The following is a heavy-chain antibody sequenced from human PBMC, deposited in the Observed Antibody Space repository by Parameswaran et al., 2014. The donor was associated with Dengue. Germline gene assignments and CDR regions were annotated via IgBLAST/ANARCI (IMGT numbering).Heavy chain of an antibody. Sequence: VRQAPGKGLEWLSYISRSASTIYYADSVKGRFTISRDNAQNSLYLQMNSLRAEDTAVYYCVSQLGTYWYSDLWGRGTLVTVSS. J-gene: IGHJ2*01. CDR2: ISRSASTI. D-gene: IGHD7-27*01. CDR3: VSQLGTYWYSDL. V-gene: IGHV3-11*01.